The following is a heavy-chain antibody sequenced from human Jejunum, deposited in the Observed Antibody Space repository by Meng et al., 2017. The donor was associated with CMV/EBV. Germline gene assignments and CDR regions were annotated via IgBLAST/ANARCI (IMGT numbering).Heavy chain of an antibody. Sequence: RLEREESGQGLVEPSETLSLTCTMSGASISESSDDWGWIRQPPGKGLEWIGSVYYSGSTYYNPSLESRVTISVDTSKNQFSLKLTSVTAADTATYYCARDPTPDGSDYWGRGTLVTVSS. CDR3: ARDPTPDGSDY. V-gene: IGHV4-39*06. D-gene: IGHD3-10*01. J-gene: IGHJ4*02. CDR1: GASISESSDD. CDR2: VYYSGST.